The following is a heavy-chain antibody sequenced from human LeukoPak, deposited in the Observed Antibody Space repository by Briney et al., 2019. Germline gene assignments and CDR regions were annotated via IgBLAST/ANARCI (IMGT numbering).Heavy chain of an antibody. CDR2: ISAYNGNT. V-gene: IGHV1-18*01. CDR1: GYTFTSYG. CDR3: ARDKRYSSEDTLYYFDY. J-gene: IGHJ4*02. D-gene: IGHD6-19*01. Sequence: ASVKVSCKASGYTFTSYGISWVRQAPGQGLEWMGWISAYNGNTNYAQKLQGRVTMTTDTSTSTAYMGLRSLRSDDTAVYYCARDKRYSSEDTLYYFDYWGQGTLVTVSS.